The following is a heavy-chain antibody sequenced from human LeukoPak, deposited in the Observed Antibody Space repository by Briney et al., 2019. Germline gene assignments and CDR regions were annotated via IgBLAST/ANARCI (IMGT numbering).Heavy chain of an antibody. CDR1: GFRFSAYY. J-gene: IGHJ4*02. CDR3: ATAYSGDSPPSDY. V-gene: IGHV3-11*01. D-gene: IGHD1-26*01. Sequence: SGGSLRLSCAASGFRFSAYYMSWIRQAPGKGLEWVSYISSSGDITYYAGSVKGRFTISRDNAKNSLYLQMNSLRAEDTAVYYCATAYSGDSPPSDYWGQGTLVTVSS. CDR2: ISSSGDIT.